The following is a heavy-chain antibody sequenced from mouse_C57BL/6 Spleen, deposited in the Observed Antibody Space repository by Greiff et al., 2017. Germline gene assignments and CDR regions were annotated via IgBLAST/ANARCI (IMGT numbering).Heavy chain of an antibody. J-gene: IGHJ2*01. V-gene: IGHV1-5*01. CDR2: IYPGNSDT. D-gene: IGHD2-4*01. CDR1: GYTFTSYW. Sequence: VQLQQSGTVLARPGASVKMSCKTSGYTFTSYWMHWVKQRPGQGLEWIGAIYPGNSDTSYNQKFKGKAKLTAVTSASTAYMELSSLTNEDSAVYYCTGMIYDYDASYYFDYWGQGTTLTVSS. CDR3: TGMIYDYDASYYFDY.